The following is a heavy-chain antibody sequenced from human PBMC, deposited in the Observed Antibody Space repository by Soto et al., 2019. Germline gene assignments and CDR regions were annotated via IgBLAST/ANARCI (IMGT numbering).Heavy chain of an antibody. J-gene: IGHJ5*02. CDR3: TRGGAIVVVTAPLDL. D-gene: IGHD2-21*02. CDR1: GGTFSSYT. V-gene: IGHV1-69*02. CDR2: IIPILGIA. Sequence: SVKVSCKASGGTFSSYTISWVRQAPGQGLEWMGRIIPILGIANYAQKFQGRVTITADKSTSTAYMELSSLRYEDTALYYCTRGGAIVVVTAPLDLWGQGTLVTVSS.